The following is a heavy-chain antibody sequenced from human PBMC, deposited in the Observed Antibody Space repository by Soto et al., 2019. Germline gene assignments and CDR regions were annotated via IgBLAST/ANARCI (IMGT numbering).Heavy chain of an antibody. Sequence: SETLSLTCTVSGGSVSSGSYYWSWIRQPPGKGLECIGYIYSSGSSNYNPSLNSRVIISADTSKNQFSVKLRSVTAADTAVYYCARAPGYCSGGSCYSSYYYGMDVWGQGTTVT. CDR1: GGSVSSGSYY. V-gene: IGHV4-61*01. D-gene: IGHD2-15*01. CDR3: ARAPGYCSGGSCYSSYYYGMDV. CDR2: IYSSGSS. J-gene: IGHJ6*02.